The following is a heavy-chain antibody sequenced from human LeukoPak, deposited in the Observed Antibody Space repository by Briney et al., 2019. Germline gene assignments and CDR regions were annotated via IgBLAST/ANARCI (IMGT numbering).Heavy chain of an antibody. V-gene: IGHV3-48*01. J-gene: IGHJ4*02. CDR2: ISSSSSTI. CDR1: GFTFSSYS. Sequence: GGSLRLSCAASGFTFSSYSMNWVRQAPGKGLEWVSYISSSSSTIYYADSVKGRFTISRDNAKNSLYLQMNSLRAEDTAVYYCARDLSIAVASFDYWGQGTLVTVSS. D-gene: IGHD6-19*01. CDR3: ARDLSIAVASFDY.